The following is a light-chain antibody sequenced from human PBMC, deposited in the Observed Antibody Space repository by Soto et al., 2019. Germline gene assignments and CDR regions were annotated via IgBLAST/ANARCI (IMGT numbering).Light chain of an antibody. CDR2: MGA. CDR3: MHVLPAWP. J-gene: IGKJ1*01. Sequence: DIVLTQSPLSLPVTPVEPASISCRSRQSLLHSSGYNYLDWYLQKPGQSPQRLIYMGANQCSGVPARFSGSGSGKDFTLNISRVEDEDVGVYYWMHVLPAWPFGQGPKVEI. V-gene: IGKV2-28*01. CDR1: QSLLHSSGYNY.